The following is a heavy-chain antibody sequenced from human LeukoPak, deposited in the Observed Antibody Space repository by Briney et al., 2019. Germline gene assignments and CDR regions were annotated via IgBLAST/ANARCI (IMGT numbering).Heavy chain of an antibody. CDR1: GFTFSDYG. V-gene: IGHV3-30*18. J-gene: IGHJ4*02. CDR3: AKAYGTSGYYQLPIDF. Sequence: GGSLRLSCAASGFTFSDYGMHWVRQAPGKGLEWVAGASNDGSNEYYADSVKGRFTISRDNYKNTLYLQMNSLRGEDTAVYYCAKAYGTSGYYQLPIDFWGQGTLVTVSS. CDR2: ASNDGSNE. D-gene: IGHD3-22*01.